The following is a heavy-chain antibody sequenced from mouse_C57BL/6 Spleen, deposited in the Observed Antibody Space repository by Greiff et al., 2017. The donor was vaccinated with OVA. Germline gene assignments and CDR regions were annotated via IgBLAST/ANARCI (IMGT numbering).Heavy chain of an antibody. V-gene: IGHV1-59*01. CDR1: GYTFTSYW. CDR2: IDPSDSYT. Sequence: VQLQQPGAELVRPGTSVKLSCTASGYTFTSYWMHWVKQRPGQGLEWIGVIDPSDSYTNYNQKFKGKATLTVDTSSSTAYMQLSSLTSEDSAVYYCARRGSYYSNSDYWGQGTTLTVSS. J-gene: IGHJ2*01. D-gene: IGHD2-5*01. CDR3: ARRGSYYSNSDY.